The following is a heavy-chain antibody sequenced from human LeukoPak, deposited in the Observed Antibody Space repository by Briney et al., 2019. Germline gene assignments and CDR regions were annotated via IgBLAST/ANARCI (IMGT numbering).Heavy chain of an antibody. J-gene: IGHJ4*02. CDR1: GGSISSYY. D-gene: IGHD5-24*01. CDR2: IYTSGST. CDR3: ARILRWGGYNAVSEYYFDY. Sequence: SETLSLTCTVSGGSISSYYWSWIRQPAGKGLEWIGRIYTSGSTNYNPSLKSRVTMSVDTSKDQFSLKLSSVTAADTAVYYCARILRWGGYNAVSEYYFDYWGQGTLVTVSS. V-gene: IGHV4-4*07.